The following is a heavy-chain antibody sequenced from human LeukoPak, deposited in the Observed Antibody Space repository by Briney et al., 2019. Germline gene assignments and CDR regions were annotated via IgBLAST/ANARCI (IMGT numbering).Heavy chain of an antibody. Sequence: PGGSLRLSCVASGFAFNDYTMHWVRQAPGKDLEWVSLITKDGVSTYYADSVKGRFTISRDNTKNSLSLQMNSLRTEDTALYYCAKDRPDYYDSSGYYYGGPLDYWGQGTLVTVSS. D-gene: IGHD3-22*01. V-gene: IGHV3-43*01. CDR1: GFAFNDYT. CDR3: AKDRPDYYDSSGYYYGGPLDY. CDR2: ITKDGVST. J-gene: IGHJ4*02.